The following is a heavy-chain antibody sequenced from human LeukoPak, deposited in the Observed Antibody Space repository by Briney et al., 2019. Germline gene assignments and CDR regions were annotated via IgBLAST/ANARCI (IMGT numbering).Heavy chain of an antibody. CDR1: GFSFSSYA. CDR2: ISGSGGST. CDR3: AKDVAAAATRGY. Sequence: GGSLRLSCAASGFSFSSYAMSWVRQAPGKGLEWVSAISGSGGSTYYAASVKGRFTISRDNSKNTLYLQMNSLRAEATAVYYCAKDVAAAATRGYWGQGTLVTVSS. V-gene: IGHV3-23*01. D-gene: IGHD6-13*01. J-gene: IGHJ4*02.